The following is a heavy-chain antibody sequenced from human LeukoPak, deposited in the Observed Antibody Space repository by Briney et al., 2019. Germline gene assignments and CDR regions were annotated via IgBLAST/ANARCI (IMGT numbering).Heavy chain of an antibody. Sequence: ASETLSLTCAVSGDSISSADFYWSWIRQHPGKGLEWIGFIYYSGSAYYNPSLKSRVTISVDTSKNQFSLKLSSVTAADTAVYYCARGGGYSSGWFGWFDPWGQGTLVTVSS. CDR1: GDSISSADFY. J-gene: IGHJ5*02. CDR3: ARGGGYSSGWFGWFDP. V-gene: IGHV4-30-4*02. CDR2: IYYSGSA. D-gene: IGHD6-19*01.